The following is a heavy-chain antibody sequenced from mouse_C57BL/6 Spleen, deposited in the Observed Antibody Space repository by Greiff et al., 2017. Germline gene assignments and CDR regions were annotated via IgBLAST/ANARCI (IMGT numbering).Heavy chain of an antibody. CDR2: LDPSDSYT. CDR1: GYTFTSYW. J-gene: IGHJ2*01. CDR3: ARWGGYDFYY. V-gene: IGHV1-69*01. D-gene: IGHD2-2*01. Sequence: QVQLQQSGAELVMPGASVKLSCKASGYTFTSYWMHWVKQRPGQGLEWIGELDPSDSYTNYNQKFKGKSTLTVDKSSSTAYMQLSSLPSEVSAVYYGARWGGYDFYYWGQGTTLTVSS.